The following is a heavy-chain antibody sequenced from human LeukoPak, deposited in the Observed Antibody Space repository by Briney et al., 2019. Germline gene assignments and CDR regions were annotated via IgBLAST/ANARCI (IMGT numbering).Heavy chain of an antibody. CDR2: INSAGSST. V-gene: IGHV3-74*01. CDR3: AKAIIGGAKYFQH. Sequence: QPGGSLRLSCAASGFTLSSYWMHWVRQAPGKGLVWVSRINSAGSSTTYADSVKGRFTISRDNSKNTLYLQMNSLRAEDTAVYYCAKAIIGGAKYFQHWGQGTLVTVSS. J-gene: IGHJ1*01. CDR1: GFTLSSYW. D-gene: IGHD3-16*01.